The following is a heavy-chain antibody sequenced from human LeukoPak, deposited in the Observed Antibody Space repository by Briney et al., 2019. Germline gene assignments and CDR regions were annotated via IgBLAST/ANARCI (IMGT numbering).Heavy chain of an antibody. J-gene: IGHJ4*02. V-gene: IGHV4-31*03. D-gene: IGHD4-17*01. Sequence: SETLSHTCTVSGGSITSGGNYWSWIRQHPGKGLEWIGYIYYSGATYYNPSLKSRLTISVDTSKNQFSLKMRSVTAADTAVYYCARFSGDYAAFDYWGQGTLVTVSS. CDR2: IYYSGAT. CDR3: ARFSGDYAAFDY. CDR1: GGSITSGGNY.